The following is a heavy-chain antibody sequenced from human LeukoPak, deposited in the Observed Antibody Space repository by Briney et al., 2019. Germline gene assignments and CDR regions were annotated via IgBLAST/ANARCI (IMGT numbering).Heavy chain of an antibody. CDR2: INQSGGT. CDR3: ARDRGLHYFDY. V-gene: IGHV4-34*01. Sequence: PSETLSLTCTLNGDSLNGSHWSWIRQPPGKGLEWIGEINQSGGTHYNPALKSRVTISVDTSKNQFSLNLSSVTAADTAVYYCARDRGLHYFDYWGQGTLVTVSS. J-gene: IGHJ4*02. CDR1: GDSLNGSH.